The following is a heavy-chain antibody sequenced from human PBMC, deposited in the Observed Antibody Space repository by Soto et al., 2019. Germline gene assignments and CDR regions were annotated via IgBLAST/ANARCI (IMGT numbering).Heavy chain of an antibody. CDR3: ARHDRVAHDSSLNWFDP. CDR1: GASISSGSTY. CDR2: IFYLGNT. V-gene: IGHV4-39*01. D-gene: IGHD3-22*01. Sequence: SETLSLTCTVSGASISSGSTYWGWIRQPPGKGLEWIGTIFYLGNTYYNPSLRSRVTISVDSSNQFSLKLTSVTAADTAVYYCARHDRVAHDSSLNWFDPWGQGTMVTVYS. J-gene: IGHJ5*02.